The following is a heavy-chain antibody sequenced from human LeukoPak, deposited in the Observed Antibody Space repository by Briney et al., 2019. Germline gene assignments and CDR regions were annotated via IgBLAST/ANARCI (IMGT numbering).Heavy chain of an antibody. D-gene: IGHD2/OR15-2a*01. V-gene: IGHV3-7*01. Sequence: PEGSLRLSCEAPGFTFSGNWMSWVRQAPGKGLEWVASINPDGSQILYVDSVRGRFTISRDNTKSSLYLQMNSLGAEDTALYYCAKLLGTSTTYDSWGQGARVTVSS. CDR3: AKLLGTSTTYDS. CDR2: INPDGSQI. J-gene: IGHJ5*01. CDR1: GFTFSGNW.